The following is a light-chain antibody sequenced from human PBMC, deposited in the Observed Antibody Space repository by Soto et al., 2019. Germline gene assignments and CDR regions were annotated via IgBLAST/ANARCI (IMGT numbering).Light chain of an antibody. CDR2: KDY. J-gene: IGLJ3*02. CDR3: ATWDDSLVWV. Sequence: QPVLTQPPSASGTAGQRVTISCSGGRSNIGNNYVFWYQLLPGVTPRLLIYKDYKRPSGVPDRFSGSKSGTSASLAVSGLRSEDEADYYCATWDDSLVWVFGGGTKLTVL. V-gene: IGLV1-47*01. CDR1: RSNIGNNY.